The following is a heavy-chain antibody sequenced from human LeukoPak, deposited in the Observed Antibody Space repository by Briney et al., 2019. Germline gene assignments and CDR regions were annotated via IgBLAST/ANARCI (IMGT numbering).Heavy chain of an antibody. CDR1: GYSFTPYW. Sequence: GESLKISCKGSGYSFTPYWIGWVRQMPGKGLEGMGIIYPGDSDTRYSPSFQGQVTISADKSINTAYLQWSSLKASDTAMYYCASRRDYYDTSSYLYYFDYWGQGTLVTVSS. V-gene: IGHV5-51*01. J-gene: IGHJ4*02. D-gene: IGHD3-22*01. CDR2: IYPGDSDT. CDR3: ASRRDYYDTSSYLYYFDY.